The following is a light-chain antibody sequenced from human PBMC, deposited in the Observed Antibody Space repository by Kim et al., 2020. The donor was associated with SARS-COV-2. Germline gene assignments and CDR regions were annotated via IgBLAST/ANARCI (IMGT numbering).Light chain of an antibody. CDR3: NSRDSSGNHLV. J-gene: IGLJ1*01. CDR2: GKN. V-gene: IGLV3-19*01. Sequence: SYELTQDPAVSVALGQTVRITCQGDSLRSYYASWYQQKPGQAPVLVIYGKNNRPSGIPDRFSGSSSGNTASLTLTGAQAEDEADYYCNSRDSSGNHLVFGTGTKVTVL. CDR1: SLRSYY.